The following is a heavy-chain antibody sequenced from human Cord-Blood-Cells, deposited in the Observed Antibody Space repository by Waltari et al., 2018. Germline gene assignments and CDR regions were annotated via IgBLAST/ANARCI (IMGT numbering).Heavy chain of an antibody. J-gene: IGHJ4*02. CDR2: SYPVDSDT. Sequence: EVQLVQSGAEVKKPGESLKISCKGSGYSFTSYWIGWVRQMPGKGLEWMGISYPVDSDTRYSPSFQGQVTISADRSISTAYRQWSSLKASDTAMYYCARHGPTTELGMVYWGQGTLVTVSS. V-gene: IGHV5-51*01. CDR1: GYSFTSYW. D-gene: IGHD7-27*01. CDR3: ARHGPTTELGMVY.